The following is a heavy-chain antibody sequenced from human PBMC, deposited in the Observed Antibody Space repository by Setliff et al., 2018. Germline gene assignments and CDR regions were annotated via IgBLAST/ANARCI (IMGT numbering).Heavy chain of an antibody. Sequence: ASVKVSCKASGYTFTNYYMHWVRQASGQGLEWMGIIKPSGGSTNYAQKFQGRVTMTRDTSTSTVYMELSSLRSEDTAVYYCARESGGDYNFNFDYWGQGTLVTVSS. CDR2: IKPSGGST. V-gene: IGHV1-46*01. D-gene: IGHD3-3*01. CDR1: GYTFTNYY. CDR3: ARESGGDYNFNFDY. J-gene: IGHJ4*02.